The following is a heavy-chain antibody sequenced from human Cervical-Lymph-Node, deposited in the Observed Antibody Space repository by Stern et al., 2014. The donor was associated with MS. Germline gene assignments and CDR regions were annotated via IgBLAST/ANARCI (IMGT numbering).Heavy chain of an antibody. J-gene: IGHJ3*02. CDR1: GDTLTSYP. D-gene: IGHD2-15*01. Sequence: QDQLVQSGAEVRKPGSSVKVSCKASGDTLTSYPITWVRLAPGQGLEWMGGIIPIFATVNYAQKFHSRVTITADESTSTAYMELNSLRSEDTAVYYCAREGGHCSGGGCYDAFDIWGQGTMLTVSS. V-gene: IGHV1-69*12. CDR3: AREGGHCSGGGCYDAFDI. CDR2: IIPIFATV.